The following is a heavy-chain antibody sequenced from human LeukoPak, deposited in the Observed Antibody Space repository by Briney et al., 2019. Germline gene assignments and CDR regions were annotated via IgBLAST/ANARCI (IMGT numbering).Heavy chain of an antibody. CDR2: MNPNSGNT. Sequence: GASVKVSCKASGYTFTSYDINWLRQATGQGLEWMGWMNPNSGNTGYAQKFQGRVTITRNTSISTAYMELSSLRSEDTAVYYCARGLEYYDSSGPLFDYWGQGTLVTVSS. CDR3: ARGLEYYDSSGPLFDY. V-gene: IGHV1-8*03. D-gene: IGHD3-22*01. CDR1: GYTFTSYD. J-gene: IGHJ4*02.